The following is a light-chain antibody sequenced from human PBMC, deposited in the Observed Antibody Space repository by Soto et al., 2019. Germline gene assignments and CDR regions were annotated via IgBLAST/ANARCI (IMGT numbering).Light chain of an antibody. J-gene: IGKJ4*01. Sequence: EIVLTQSPATLSLSPGERATLSCRASQSVSSSLAWYQQKPGQAPRLLISGASSRAAGIPDRFSGSGSGTDFTLTISRLESEDFAVYYCQQYHKWPLTFGGGTKVDIK. V-gene: IGKV3-11*01. CDR2: GAS. CDR3: QQYHKWPLT. CDR1: QSVSSS.